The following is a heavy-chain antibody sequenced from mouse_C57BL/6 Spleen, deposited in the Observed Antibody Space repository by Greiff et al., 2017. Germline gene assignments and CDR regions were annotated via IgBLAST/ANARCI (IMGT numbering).Heavy chain of an antibody. J-gene: IGHJ1*03. CDR1: GYSFTGYY. CDR2: INPSTGGT. CDR3: ARHLLRYFDV. Sequence: VQLQQSGPELVKPGASVKISCKASGYSFTGYYMNWVKQSPEKSLEWIGEINPSTGGTTYNQKFKAKATLTVDKSSSTAYMQLKSLTSEDSAVYYCARHLLRYFDVWGTGTTVTVSS. V-gene: IGHV1-42*01. D-gene: IGHD2-1*01.